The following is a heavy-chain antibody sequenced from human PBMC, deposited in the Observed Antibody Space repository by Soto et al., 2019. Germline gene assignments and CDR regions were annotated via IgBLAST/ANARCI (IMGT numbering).Heavy chain of an antibody. J-gene: IGHJ5*02. Sequence: PSETLSLTCTVXGGSFSGYYWSWIRQPPGKGLEWIGDINHSGSTYYNPSLKSRVTISVDTSKNQFSLKLSSVTAADTAVYYCARDPFYGSGRANWFDPWGQGTLVTVSS. V-gene: IGHV4-34*01. CDR1: GGSFSGYY. CDR2: INHSGST. CDR3: ARDPFYGSGRANWFDP. D-gene: IGHD3-10*01.